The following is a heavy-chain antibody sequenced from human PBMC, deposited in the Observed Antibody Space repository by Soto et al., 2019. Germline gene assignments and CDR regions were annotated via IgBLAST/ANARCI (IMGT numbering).Heavy chain of an antibody. CDR2: IDWDDDE. Sequence: GSGPTLVNPTQTLTLTCTFSGFSLCTSGMRVSWIRQPPGKALEWLARIDWDDDEFYNTSLKTRLTISKDSSKNQVVLTMTNMDPVDTATYYCARMFHCSGGTCPFDYWGQGALVTVSS. CDR1: GFSLCTSGMR. J-gene: IGHJ4*02. D-gene: IGHD2-15*01. CDR3: ARMFHCSGGTCPFDY. V-gene: IGHV2-70*04.